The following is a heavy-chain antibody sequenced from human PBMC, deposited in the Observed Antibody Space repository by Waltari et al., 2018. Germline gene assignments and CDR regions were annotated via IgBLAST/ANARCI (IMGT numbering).Heavy chain of an antibody. D-gene: IGHD6-19*01. CDR1: GFMFSGYW. V-gene: IGHV3-74*01. Sequence: EVQLVQSGGGSVQPGGSLRLSCAASGFMFSGYWMHWVRRTPGKGLEWVARITTDVGAKNHTDSVRGRFTISRDNEKRTLYLQMNSLRAEDTAVYYCARVYVTGWGAMGYWGQGTLVTVSS. CDR2: ITTDVGAK. CDR3: ARVYVTGWGAMGY. J-gene: IGHJ4*02.